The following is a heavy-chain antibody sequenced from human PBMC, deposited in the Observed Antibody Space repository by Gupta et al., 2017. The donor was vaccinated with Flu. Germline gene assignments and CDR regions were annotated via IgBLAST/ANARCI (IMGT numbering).Heavy chain of an antibody. CDR3: ARVRVDMVRGVIVPYGMDV. CDR1: GGSISSYY. Sequence: QVQLQESGPGLVKPSETLSPTCTVSGGSISSYYWSWIRQPPGKGLEWIGYIYYSGSTNYNPSLKSRGTISVDTSKNQFSLKLSSVTAAETAVYYGARVRVDMVRGVIVPYGMDVGGQGTTVTVSS. J-gene: IGHJ6*02. V-gene: IGHV4-59*01. CDR2: IYYSGST. D-gene: IGHD3-10*01.